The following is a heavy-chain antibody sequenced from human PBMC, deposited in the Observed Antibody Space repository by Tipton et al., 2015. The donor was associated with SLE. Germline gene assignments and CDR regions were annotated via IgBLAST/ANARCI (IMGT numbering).Heavy chain of an antibody. V-gene: IGHV1-2*02. CDR2: INPNSGGT. CDR1: GYTFTSYA. Sequence: QSGPEVKKPGASVKVSCKASGYTFTSYAMNWVRQAPGQGLEWMGWINPNSGGTNYAQKFQGRVTMTRDTSISTAYMELSRLRSDDTAVYYCARGVLRIAAAGTLGYWGQGTLVTVSS. CDR3: ARGVLRIAAAGTLGY. D-gene: IGHD6-13*01. J-gene: IGHJ4*02.